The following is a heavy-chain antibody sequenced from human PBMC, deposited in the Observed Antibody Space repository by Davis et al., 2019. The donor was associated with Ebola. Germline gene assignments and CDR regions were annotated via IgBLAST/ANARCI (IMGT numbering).Heavy chain of an antibody. CDR3: ARGYNSGYDSWYFDY. J-gene: IGHJ4*02. D-gene: IGHD5-12*01. CDR2: INPSGGST. V-gene: IGHV1-46*01. CDR1: GYTFTSYY. Sequence: AASVKVSCKASGYTFTSYYMHWVRQAPGQGLEWMGIINPSGGSTSYAQKFQGRVTMTRDTSTSTVYMELSSLRSEDTAVYYCARGYNSGYDSWYFDYWGQGTLVTVSS.